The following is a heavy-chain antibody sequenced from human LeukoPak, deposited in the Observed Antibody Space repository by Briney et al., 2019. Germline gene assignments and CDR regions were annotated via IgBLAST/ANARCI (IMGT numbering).Heavy chain of an antibody. CDR3: ARDFWEGYYDSSGYPADY. J-gene: IGHJ4*02. CDR2: INPNSGGT. D-gene: IGHD3-22*01. Sequence: GASVKVSCKASGYTFTGYYMHWVRQAPGQGLEWMGWINPNSGGTNYAQKFQGRVTMTRDTSISTAYMELSRLRSDDTAVYYCARDFWEGYYDSSGYPADYWGQGTLVTVSS. V-gene: IGHV1-2*02. CDR1: GYTFTGYY.